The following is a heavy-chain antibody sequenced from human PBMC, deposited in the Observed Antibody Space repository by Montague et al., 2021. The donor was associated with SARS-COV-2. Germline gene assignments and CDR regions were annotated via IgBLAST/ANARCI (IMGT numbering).Heavy chain of an antibody. CDR3: ARDREYCSSASCYDIYYGMDV. CDR1: GFTFTHYE. CDR2: ISSSGSII. J-gene: IGHJ6*02. V-gene: IGHV3-48*03. D-gene: IGHD2-2*01. Sequence: SLKLSCAASGFTFTHYEMNWVRQAPGKRLEWVSYISSSGSIIYYADSVKGRFTISRDVAKNSLYLQMSSLRAEDTAVYYCARDREYCSSASCYDIYYGMDVWGPGTTVTVSS.